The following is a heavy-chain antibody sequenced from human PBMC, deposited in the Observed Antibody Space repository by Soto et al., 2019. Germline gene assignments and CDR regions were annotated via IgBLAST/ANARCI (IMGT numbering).Heavy chain of an antibody. Sequence: SETLSLTCAVSGYSISSGYYWGWIRQPPGKGLEWLGSIFHSGTTYDNPSLKSRVTISVDMSNNQLSLKLTSVTAADTAVYYCARLLVDSRGYYYFDYWGQGTLVTVSS. CDR1: GYSISSGYY. J-gene: IGHJ4*02. CDR2: IFHSGTT. CDR3: ARLLVDSRGYYYFDY. D-gene: IGHD3-22*01. V-gene: IGHV4-38-2*01.